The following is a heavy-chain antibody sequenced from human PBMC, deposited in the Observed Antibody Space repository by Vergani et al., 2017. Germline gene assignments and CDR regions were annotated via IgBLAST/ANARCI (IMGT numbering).Heavy chain of an antibody. J-gene: IGHJ4*02. D-gene: IGHD1-14*01. Sequence: QVQLQESGPGLVRPSETLSLTCTVSGGSLSGYYWNWIRQTPGGGLEWIGYVDDSGYFNYNPSLKTRVSMSSDTSNNQFSLMLSSVTVADTAVYYCARSNVSRNPPDYFDNWGQGTVVTVSS. CDR1: GGSLSGYY. CDR2: VDDSGYF. CDR3: ARSNVSRNPPDYFDN. V-gene: IGHV4-59*01.